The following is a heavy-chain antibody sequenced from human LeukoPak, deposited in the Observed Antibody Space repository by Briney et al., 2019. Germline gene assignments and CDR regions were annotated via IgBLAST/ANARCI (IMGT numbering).Heavy chain of an antibody. CDR1: GFTFNNYG. Sequence: GALRLSCAASGFTFNNYGMHWVRQAPGKGLEWVAVISYDGRNIHYPDSVKGRFTISRDISADTLWLQMDSLRTEDTAVYYCAKGPLRGTAAAIDYWGQGTLVTVSS. CDR2: ISYDGRNI. CDR3: AKGPLRGTAAAIDY. J-gene: IGHJ4*02. V-gene: IGHV3-30*18. D-gene: IGHD2-2*01.